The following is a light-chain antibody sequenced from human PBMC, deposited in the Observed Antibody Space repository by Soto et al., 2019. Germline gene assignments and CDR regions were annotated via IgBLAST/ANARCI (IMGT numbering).Light chain of an antibody. J-gene: IGLJ1*01. V-gene: IGLV2-14*01. CDR2: EVS. Sequence: LTQPASVSGSPGQSITISCTGTSSDVGNYNYVSWYQQHPGKAPKLTIYEVSNRPSGVSNCFSGSKSGNTASLTISGLQAEDEADYYCSSYTSSTNYVFGAGTKVTVL. CDR3: SSYTSSTNYV. CDR1: SSDVGNYNY.